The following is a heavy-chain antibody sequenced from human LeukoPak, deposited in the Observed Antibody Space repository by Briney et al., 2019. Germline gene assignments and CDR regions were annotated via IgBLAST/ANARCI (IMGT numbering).Heavy chain of an antibody. Sequence: SETLSLTCTVSGGSISSGGYYWSWIRQPPGKGLEWIGYIYHSGSTYYSPSLKSRVTISVDRSKNQFSLKLSSVTAADTAVYYCARTTVMADFDYWGQGTLVTVSS. CDR2: IYHSGST. J-gene: IGHJ4*02. D-gene: IGHD3-16*01. CDR3: ARTTVMADFDY. CDR1: GGSISSGGYY. V-gene: IGHV4-30-2*01.